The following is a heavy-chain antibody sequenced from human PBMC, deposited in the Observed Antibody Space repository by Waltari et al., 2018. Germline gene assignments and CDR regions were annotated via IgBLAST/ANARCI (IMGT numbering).Heavy chain of an antibody. CDR1: GGSISSKKW. CDR3: ARGDDYGDLDAFDI. D-gene: IGHD4-17*01. V-gene: IGHV4-4*02. J-gene: IGHJ3*02. Sequence: QVQLQESGPGLVKPSGTLSLTCAVSGGSISSKKWWSWVRQPPGKGLEWRGEIYHSGKTNYHPSLKSRVTISLDKSKNHFSVKVSSVTAADTAVYYCARGDDYGDLDAFDIWGQGTMVTVSS. CDR2: IYHSGKT.